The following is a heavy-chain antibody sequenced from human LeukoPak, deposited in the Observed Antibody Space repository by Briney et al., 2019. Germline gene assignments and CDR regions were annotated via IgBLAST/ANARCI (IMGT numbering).Heavy chain of an antibody. V-gene: IGHV4-30-4*01. CDR2: IYYSGST. Sequence: PSQTLSLTCTVSGGSISSGGYYWSWIRQPPGKGLEWIGYIYYSGSTYYNPSLKSRVTISVDTSKNQFSLKLSSVTAADTAVYYCARDRGYSGYDWRYNWFDPWGQGTLVTVSS. J-gene: IGHJ5*02. CDR3: ARDRGYSGYDWRYNWFDP. CDR1: GGSISSGGYY. D-gene: IGHD5-12*01.